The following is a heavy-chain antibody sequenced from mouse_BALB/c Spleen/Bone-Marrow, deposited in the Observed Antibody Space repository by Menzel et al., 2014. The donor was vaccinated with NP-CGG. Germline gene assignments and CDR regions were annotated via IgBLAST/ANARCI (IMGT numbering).Heavy chain of an antibody. D-gene: IGHD2-14*01. CDR3: AMGVRLYWYYDV. V-gene: IGHV1-18*01. J-gene: IGHJ1*01. CDR2: INPINGDT. Sequence: EVQLQESGPELVKPGASVKMSCKASGYTFTDYYMEWVKQSHGESLEWIGDINPINGDTFYNQKFKGKATLTVDKSSSTAYMQLDSLTSEDSAVYYCAMGVRLYWYYDVWGAGTTVTVSS. CDR1: GYTFTDYY.